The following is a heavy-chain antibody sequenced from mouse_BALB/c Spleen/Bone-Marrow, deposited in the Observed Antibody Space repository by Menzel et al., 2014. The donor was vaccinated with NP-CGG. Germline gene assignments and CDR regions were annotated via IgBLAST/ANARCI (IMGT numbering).Heavy chain of an antibody. D-gene: IGHD2-3*01. V-gene: IGHV6-6*02. Sequence: DVKLVESGGGLVQPGGSMKLSCVASGFIFSRYWMSWVRQSPEKGLEWVAEIRLKSDNYTTHYAESVKGKFTISRDDSKSRLYLQMNSLRAEDTGVYYCVTTPDYWGQGTTLTVSS. CDR3: VTTPDY. CDR2: IRLKSDNYTT. J-gene: IGHJ2*01. CDR1: GFIFSRYW.